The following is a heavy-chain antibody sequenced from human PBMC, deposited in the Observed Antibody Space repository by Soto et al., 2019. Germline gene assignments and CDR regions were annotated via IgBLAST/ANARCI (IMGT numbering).Heavy chain of an antibody. Sequence: AGGSLRLSCAASGFTFSSYAMHWVRQAPGKGLEWVAVISYDGSNKYYADSVKGRFTISRDNSKNTLYLQMNSLRAEDTAVYYCARVFELELRYYYGMDVWGQGTTVTVSS. CDR3: ARVFELELRYYYGMDV. J-gene: IGHJ6*02. CDR1: GFTFSSYA. D-gene: IGHD1-7*01. V-gene: IGHV3-30-3*01. CDR2: ISYDGSNK.